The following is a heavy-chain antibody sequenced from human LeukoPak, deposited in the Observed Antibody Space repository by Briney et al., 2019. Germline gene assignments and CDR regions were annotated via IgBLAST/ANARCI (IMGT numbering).Heavy chain of an antibody. CDR3: AGLGGGYNYYFDY. Sequence: SVKVSCKASGGTFISYAISWVRPAPGQGLEWMGGIIPIFGTANYAQKFQGRVTITTDESTSTAYMELSSLRSEDTAVYYCAGLGGGYNYYFDYWGQGTLVTVSS. CDR1: GGTFISYA. D-gene: IGHD5-24*01. J-gene: IGHJ4*02. V-gene: IGHV1-69*05. CDR2: IIPIFGTA.